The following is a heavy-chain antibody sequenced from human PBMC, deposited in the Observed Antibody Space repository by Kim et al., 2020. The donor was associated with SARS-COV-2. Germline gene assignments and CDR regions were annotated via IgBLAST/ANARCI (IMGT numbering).Heavy chain of an antibody. Sequence: GGSLILSCTASGFTFGDYAMSWFRQAPGKGLEWVGFIRSKAYGGTTEYAASVKGRFTISRDDSKSIAYLQMNSLKTEDTAVYYCTRDNRVYYYYGMDVWGQGTTVTVSS. D-gene: IGHD3-10*01. CDR2: IRSKAYGGTT. V-gene: IGHV3-49*03. J-gene: IGHJ6*02. CDR1: GFTFGDYA. CDR3: TRDNRVYYYYGMDV.